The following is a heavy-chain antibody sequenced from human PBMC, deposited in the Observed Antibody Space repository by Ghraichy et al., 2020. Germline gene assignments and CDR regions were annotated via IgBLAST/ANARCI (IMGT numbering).Heavy chain of an antibody. CDR1: GFTFSSYS. D-gene: IGHD2-2*01. J-gene: IGHJ6*02. V-gene: IGHV3-21*01. CDR2: ISSSSSYI. Sequence: GGSLRLSCAASGFTFSSYSMNWVRQAPGKGLEWVSSISSSSSYIYYADSVKGRFTISRDNAKNSLYLQMNSLRAEDTAVYYCARDLVVVPAARRGGYYYYGMDVWGQGTTVTVSS. CDR3: ARDLVVVPAARRGGYYYYGMDV.